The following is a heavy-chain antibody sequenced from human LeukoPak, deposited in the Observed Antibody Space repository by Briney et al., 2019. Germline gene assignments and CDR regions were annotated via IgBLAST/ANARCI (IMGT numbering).Heavy chain of an antibody. CDR3: ARQGGCSSTSCLNNWFDP. D-gene: IGHD2-2*01. CDR2: IHYSGST. V-gene: IGHV4-59*08. Sequence: SETLSLTCTVSGGSISSYYWSWIRQPPGKGLEWIGYIHYSGSTNYNPSLKSRVTISVDTSKNQFSLKLSSVTAADTAVYYCARQGGCSSTSCLNNWFDPWGQGTLVTVSS. CDR1: GGSISSYY. J-gene: IGHJ5*02.